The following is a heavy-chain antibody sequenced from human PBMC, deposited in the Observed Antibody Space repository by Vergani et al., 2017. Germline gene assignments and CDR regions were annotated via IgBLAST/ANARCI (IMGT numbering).Heavy chain of an antibody. CDR1: GGSFSGYY. J-gene: IGHJ3*02. CDR3: ARTSPTIFGARDAFDI. CDR2: INHSGST. Sequence: QVQLQQWGAGLLKPSETLSLTCAVYGGSFSGYYWSWIRQPPGKGLEWIGEINHSGSTNYNPSLKSRVTISVDTSKNQFSLKLSSVTAAGTAVYYCARTSPTIFGARDAFDIWGQGTMVTVSS. D-gene: IGHD3-3*01. V-gene: IGHV4-34*01.